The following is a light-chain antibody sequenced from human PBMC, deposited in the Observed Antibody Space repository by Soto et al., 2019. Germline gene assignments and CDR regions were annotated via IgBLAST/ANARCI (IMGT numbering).Light chain of an antibody. CDR3: SSYTSSGTHVV. CDR2: DVS. J-gene: IGLJ2*01. V-gene: IGLV2-14*03. Sequence: QSALTQPASVSGSPGRSITISCTGTSSDVGGYTYVSWYQQHPGKAPKLMIYDVSNRPSGISNRFSGSKSGNTASLTISGLQAEDEADYYCSSYTSSGTHVVFGGGTKVTVL. CDR1: SSDVGGYTY.